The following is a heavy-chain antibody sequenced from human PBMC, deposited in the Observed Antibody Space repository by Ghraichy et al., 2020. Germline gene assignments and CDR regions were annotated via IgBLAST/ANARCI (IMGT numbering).Heavy chain of an antibody. CDR3: ARSLAGYSSGWYFDY. J-gene: IGHJ4*02. D-gene: IGHD6-19*01. Sequence: SGPTLVKPTQTLTLTCTFSGFSLSTSGMCVSWIRQPPGKALEWLALIDWDDDKYYSTSLKTRLTISKDTSKNQVVLTMTNMDPVDTATYYCARSLAGYSSGWYFDYWGQGTLVTVSS. CDR1: GFSLSTSGMC. V-gene: IGHV2-70*01. CDR2: IDWDDDK.